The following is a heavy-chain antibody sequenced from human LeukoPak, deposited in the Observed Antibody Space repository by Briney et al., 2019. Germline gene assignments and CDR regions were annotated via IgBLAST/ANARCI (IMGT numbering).Heavy chain of an antibody. Sequence: GGSLRLSCAASGFTFSSYWMSWVRQAPGKGLEWVSYISSSSSTIYYADSVKGRFTISRDNAKNSLYLQMNGLRAEDTAVYYCARQGTYYYDSSGYYYGSDYFDYWGQGTLVTVSS. CDR2: ISSSSSTI. CDR1: GFTFSSYW. CDR3: ARQGTYYYDSSGYYYGSDYFDY. J-gene: IGHJ4*02. V-gene: IGHV3-48*01. D-gene: IGHD3-22*01.